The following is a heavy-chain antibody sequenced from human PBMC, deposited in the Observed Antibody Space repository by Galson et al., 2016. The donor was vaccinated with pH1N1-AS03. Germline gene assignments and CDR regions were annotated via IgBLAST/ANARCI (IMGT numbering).Heavy chain of an antibody. CDR2: IDASGST. Sequence: TLSLTCAVSGGSTSGGNSYWSWIRQPAGKGLEWIGRIDASGSTNYNPSLKSRVTISVDTSNNQFSLNLRSVTAADTAVYYCARYYFEFLMEVGLVAGTEMGAFDIWGLGTAVTVSS. CDR3: ARYYFEFLMEVGLVAGTEMGAFDI. CDR1: GGSTSGGNSY. V-gene: IGHV4-61*02. J-gene: IGHJ3*02. D-gene: IGHD6-19*01.